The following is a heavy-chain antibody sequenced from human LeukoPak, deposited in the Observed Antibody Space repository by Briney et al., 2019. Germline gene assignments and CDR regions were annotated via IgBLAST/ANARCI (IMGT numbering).Heavy chain of an antibody. CDR2: MWYDGSNK. CDR3: ARDGTVTAGPFDP. Sequence: GGSLRLSCAASGFTFSSYGMHWVRQAPGKGLEWVAVMWYDGSNKYYADSVKGRFTISRDNSKNTLYLQMNSLRVEDTAVYYCARDGTVTAGPFDPWGQGTLVTVSS. V-gene: IGHV3-33*01. D-gene: IGHD4-11*01. CDR1: GFTFSSYG. J-gene: IGHJ5*02.